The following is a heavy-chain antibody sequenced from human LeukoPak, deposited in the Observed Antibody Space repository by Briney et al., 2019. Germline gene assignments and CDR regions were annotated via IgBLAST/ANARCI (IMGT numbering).Heavy chain of an antibody. Sequence: GGSLRLSCAASGFTFSSYSMNWVRQAPGKGLEWVSFVSSSSSYIYYADSVKGRFTISRDNAKNSLYLQMNSLRAEDTAVYYCARGSYVFYDSSGYGAFDIWGQGTMVTVSS. CDR3: ARGSYVFYDSSGYGAFDI. CDR1: GFTFSSYS. D-gene: IGHD3-22*01. CDR2: VSSSSSYI. V-gene: IGHV3-21*01. J-gene: IGHJ3*02.